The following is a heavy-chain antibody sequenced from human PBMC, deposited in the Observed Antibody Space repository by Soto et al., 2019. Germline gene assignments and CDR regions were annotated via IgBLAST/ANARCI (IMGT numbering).Heavy chain of an antibody. CDR2: INHSGSN. V-gene: IGHV4-34*01. D-gene: IGHD3-9*01. CDR1: GGSFSTYY. Sequence: SETLSLTCVVSGGSFSTYYYNWIRQSPGKGLEWIGEINHSGSNNYSPSLKSRVTMSLDTSKNQFSLKLTSVTAADTAVYYCARGGSNDWQVAFDIWGQGTMVTVS. CDR3: ARGGSNDWQVAFDI. J-gene: IGHJ3*02.